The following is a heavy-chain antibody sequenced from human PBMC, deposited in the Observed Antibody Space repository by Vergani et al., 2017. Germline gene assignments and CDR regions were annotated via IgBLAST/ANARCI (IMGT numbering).Heavy chain of an antibody. V-gene: IGHV3-11*01. CDR2: ISSSGSTI. Sequence: QVQLVESGGGEVQPGRSLRLSCSAAGFPFSDYYMSWIRQAPGKGLEWVSYISSSGSTIYYADSVKGRFTISRDNAKNSLYLQMNSLRAEDTAVYYCARKHIANYEDISGYYCMGYYYGMDVWGQGTTVTVSS. D-gene: IGHD3-22*01. CDR3: ARKHIANYEDISGYYCMGYYYGMDV. CDR1: GFPFSDYY. J-gene: IGHJ6*02.